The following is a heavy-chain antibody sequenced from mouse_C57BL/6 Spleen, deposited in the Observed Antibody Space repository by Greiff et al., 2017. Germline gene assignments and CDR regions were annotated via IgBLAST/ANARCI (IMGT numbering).Heavy chain of an antibody. Sequence: EVQLQQSGPELVKPGASVKISCKASGYTFTDYYMNWVKQSHGKSLEWIGEINPKNGGTSYNQKFKGKATLTVDKSSSTAYMELRSLTSEDSAVYYCARCGNCYFDYWGQGTTLTVSS. CDR1: GYTFTDYY. J-gene: IGHJ2*01. CDR3: ARCGNCYFDY. D-gene: IGHD4-1*01. CDR2: INPKNGGT. V-gene: IGHV1-26*01.